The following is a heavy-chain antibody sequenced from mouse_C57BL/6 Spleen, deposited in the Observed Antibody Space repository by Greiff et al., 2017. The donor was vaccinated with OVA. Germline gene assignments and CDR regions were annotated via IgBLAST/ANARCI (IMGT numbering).Heavy chain of an antibody. Sequence: EVKLMESGPGLVKPSQSLSLTCSVTGYSITSGYYWNWIRQFPGNKLEWMGYISYDGSNNYNPSLKNRISITRDTSKNQFFLKLNSVTTEDTATYYCARWGDYDDYWGQGTTLTVSS. J-gene: IGHJ2*01. CDR1: GYSITSGYY. CDR2: ISYDGSN. CDR3: ARWGDYDDY. V-gene: IGHV3-6*01. D-gene: IGHD2-4*01.